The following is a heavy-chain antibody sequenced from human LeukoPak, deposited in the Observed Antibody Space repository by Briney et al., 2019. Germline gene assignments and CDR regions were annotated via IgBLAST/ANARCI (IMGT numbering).Heavy chain of an antibody. CDR1: GYTFSGYS. CDR2: INPNSGVT. CDR3: ARDASNWSAFDS. J-gene: IGHJ5*01. V-gene: IGHV1-2*06. D-gene: IGHD1-20*01. Sequence: ASVKVSCKVSGYTFSGYSMHWVRQAPGQGLEWMGLINPNSGVTYYAQKFQGRVTMTSDTSITTAYMELSSLTSDDTATYYCARDASNWSAFDSWGQGTLVIVCS.